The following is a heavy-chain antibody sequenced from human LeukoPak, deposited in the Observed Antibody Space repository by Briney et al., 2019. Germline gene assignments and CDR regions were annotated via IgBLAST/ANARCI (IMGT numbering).Heavy chain of an antibody. CDR2: ISSSSSYI. CDR3: AKDRTNAMLYYFDY. Sequence: GGSLRLSCAASGFTFSSYSMNWVRQAPGKGLEWVSSISSSSSYIYYADSVKGRFTISRDNAKNSLYLQMNSLRAEDTAVYYCAKDRTNAMLYYFDYWGQGTLVTVSS. CDR1: GFTFSSYS. D-gene: IGHD2-8*01. J-gene: IGHJ4*02. V-gene: IGHV3-21*04.